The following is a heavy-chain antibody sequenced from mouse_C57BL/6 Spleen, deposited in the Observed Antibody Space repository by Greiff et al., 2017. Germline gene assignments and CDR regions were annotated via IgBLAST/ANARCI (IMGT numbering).Heavy chain of an antibody. Sequence: QVQLQQSGAELVKPGASVSISCNASGYTFTDYYINWVRLRPGQGLEWIGMVGPGSGSTYYNEKFKGKATLTTDKSSSKAYMQLSSLTSEDSAVYFCARFSSSSDFDVWGTGTTVTVSS. J-gene: IGHJ1*03. CDR1: GYTFTDYY. CDR3: ARFSSSSDFDV. CDR2: VGPGSGST. V-gene: IGHV1-77*01.